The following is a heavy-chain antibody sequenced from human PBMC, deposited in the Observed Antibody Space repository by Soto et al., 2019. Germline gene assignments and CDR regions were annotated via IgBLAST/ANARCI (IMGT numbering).Heavy chain of an antibody. Sequence: ASVKVSCKASGYTFTGYYMHWVRQAPGQGLEWMGWINPNSGGTNYAQKFQGWVTMTRDTSISTAYMELSRLRSDDTAVYYCARGDYDFWSGYYYYMDVWGKGTTVTSP. D-gene: IGHD3-3*01. J-gene: IGHJ6*03. CDR2: INPNSGGT. CDR1: GYTFTGYY. CDR3: ARGDYDFWSGYYYYMDV. V-gene: IGHV1-2*04.